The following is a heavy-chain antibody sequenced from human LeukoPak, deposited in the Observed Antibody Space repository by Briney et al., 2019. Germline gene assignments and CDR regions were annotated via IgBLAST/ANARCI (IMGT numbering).Heavy chain of an antibody. Sequence: SETLSLTCTVSGGSISSDYWSWIRQPPGKGLEWIGYIYYSGRTYYNPSHKSRITISVDTSKNQFSLKLSSVTAADTAVYYCARGFYSPHYWGQGTLVSVSS. CDR3: ARGFYSPHY. CDR2: IYYSGRT. CDR1: GGSISSDY. D-gene: IGHD4-11*01. J-gene: IGHJ4*02. V-gene: IGHV4-59*01.